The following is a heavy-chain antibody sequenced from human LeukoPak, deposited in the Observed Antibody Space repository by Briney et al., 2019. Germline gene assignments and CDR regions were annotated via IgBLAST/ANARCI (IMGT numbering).Heavy chain of an antibody. J-gene: IGHJ4*02. D-gene: IGHD4-17*01. CDR2: IYYSGST. Sequence: PSETLSLTCTVSGGSVSSGSYYWSWIRQPPGKGLEWIGYIYYSGSTTYSPSLKSRVTISVDTSKNKFSLKLTSVTAADTAVYYCARVPISTTARGYFDYWGQGTLVTVSS. CDR1: GGSVSSGSYY. V-gene: IGHV4-61*01. CDR3: ARVPISTTARGYFDY.